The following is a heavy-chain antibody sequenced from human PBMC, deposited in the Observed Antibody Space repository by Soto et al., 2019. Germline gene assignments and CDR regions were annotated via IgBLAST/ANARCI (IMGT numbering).Heavy chain of an antibody. J-gene: IGHJ6*02. CDR2: IYYSGST. CDR3: ARHLSYGEFYYYYGMAV. D-gene: IGHD4-17*01. Sequence: SETLSLTCTVSGGSISSYYWGWIRQPPGKGLEWIGYIYYSGSTNYNPSLKSRVTISVDTSKNQFSLKLSSVTAADTAVYYCARHLSYGEFYYYYGMAVWGQGTTVTVSS. CDR1: GGSISSYY. V-gene: IGHV4-59*08.